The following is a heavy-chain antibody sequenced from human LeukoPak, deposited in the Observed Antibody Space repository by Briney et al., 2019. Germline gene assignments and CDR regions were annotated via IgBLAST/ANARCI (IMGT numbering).Heavy chain of an antibody. V-gene: IGHV4-39*07. CDR1: GGSISSGGYY. CDR2: INHSGST. Sequence: PSETLSLTCTVSGGSISSGGYYWSWIRQPPGKGLEWIGEINHSGSTNYNPSLKSRVTISVDTSKNQFSLKLSSVTAADTAVYYCARGTGRDYDILTGYSYYFDYWGQGTLVTVSS. D-gene: IGHD3-9*01. J-gene: IGHJ4*02. CDR3: ARGTGRDYDILTGYSYYFDY.